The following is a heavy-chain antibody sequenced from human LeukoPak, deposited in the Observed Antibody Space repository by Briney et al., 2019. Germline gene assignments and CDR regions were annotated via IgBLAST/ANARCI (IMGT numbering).Heavy chain of an antibody. D-gene: IGHD1-26*01. V-gene: IGHV3-21*01. CDR3: ARDMHSSRFDY. Sequence: GGSLRLSCAASGFIFNYYTMNWVRQAPGKGPEWIASIDSSGSYIHYAASVKGRFTISRDNARDSVYLQMNNLRADDTAVYYCARDMHSSRFDYWGHGTLVTVSS. CDR1: GFIFNYYT. CDR2: IDSSGSYI. J-gene: IGHJ4*01.